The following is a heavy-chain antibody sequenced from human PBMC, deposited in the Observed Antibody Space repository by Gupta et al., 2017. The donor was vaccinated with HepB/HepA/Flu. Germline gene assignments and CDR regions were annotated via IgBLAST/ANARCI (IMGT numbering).Heavy chain of an antibody. V-gene: IGHV1-3*01. CDR3: ARGTGSGSYLTNY. Sequence: QVQLVQSGAAVKQPGASVKVSCKASGYTFSSYSTHWVRQAPGQRLEWMGYINGGNDNTRYSQKFQGRVSIAKDTSANTAYMELSSLRSEDTAVYYCARGTGSGSYLTNYWGRGTLVTVSS. CDR2: INGGNDNT. J-gene: IGHJ4*02. D-gene: IGHD3-10*01. CDR1: GYTFSSYS.